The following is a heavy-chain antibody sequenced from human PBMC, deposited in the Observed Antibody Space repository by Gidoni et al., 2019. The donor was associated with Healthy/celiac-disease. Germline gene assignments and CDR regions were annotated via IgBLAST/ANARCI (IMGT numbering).Heavy chain of an antibody. CDR2: IYYSGST. CDR3: ARHGVEAYDFWSGYYTGWFDP. D-gene: IGHD3-3*01. J-gene: IGHJ5*02. CDR1: GGSISSSSYY. V-gene: IGHV4-39*01. Sequence: QLQLQESGPGLVQPSETLSLTCTVSGGSISSSSYYWGWIRQPPGKGLEWIGSIYYSGSTNYNPSLKSRVTISVDTSKNQCSLKLSSVTAADTAVYYCARHGVEAYDFWSGYYTGWFDPWGQGTLVTVSS.